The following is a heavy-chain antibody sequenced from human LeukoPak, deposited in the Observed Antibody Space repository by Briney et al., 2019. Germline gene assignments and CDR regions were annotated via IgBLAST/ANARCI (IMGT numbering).Heavy chain of an antibody. D-gene: IGHD6-6*01. CDR2: INHRGST. Sequence: SETLSLTCAVYGGSFSGYYWSWIRQPPGKGLEWIGEINHRGSTNYNPSLKRRVTISVDTSKNQFSLKLSSVTAADTAVYYCARAPDLIAARIPFYYYYMDVWGKGTTVTVSS. V-gene: IGHV4-34*01. CDR1: GGSFSGYY. CDR3: ARAPDLIAARIPFYYYYMDV. J-gene: IGHJ6*03.